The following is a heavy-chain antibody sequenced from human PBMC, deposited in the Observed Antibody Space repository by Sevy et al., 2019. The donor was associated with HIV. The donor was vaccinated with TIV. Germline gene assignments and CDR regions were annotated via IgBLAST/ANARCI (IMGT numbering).Heavy chain of an antibody. CDR2: IYYSGST. CDR3: ARGPYYYDSSGYYYVDY. J-gene: IGHJ4*02. Sequence: SETLSLTCTVSGGSVSSGSYYWSWIRQPPGKGLEWIGYIYYSGSTNYHPSLKSRVTISVDTSKNQFSLKLSSVTAADTAVYYCARGPYYYDSSGYYYVDYWGQGTLVTVSS. D-gene: IGHD3-22*01. CDR1: GGSVSSGSYY. V-gene: IGHV4-61*01.